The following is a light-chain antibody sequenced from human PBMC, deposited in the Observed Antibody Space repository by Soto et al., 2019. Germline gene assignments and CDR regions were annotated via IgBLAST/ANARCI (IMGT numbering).Light chain of an antibody. V-gene: IGKV3-15*01. J-gene: IGKJ5*01. CDR1: QSVSSN. CDR2: GAS. Sequence: EIVMTQSPATLSVSPGERATLSCRASQSVSSNLAWYQQKPGQAPRLLIYGASTRATGIPARFSGSGSGTKFTLTISSLQSEDFAVYYCQQYNNGPPITFGQGTRLEI. CDR3: QQYNNGPPIT.